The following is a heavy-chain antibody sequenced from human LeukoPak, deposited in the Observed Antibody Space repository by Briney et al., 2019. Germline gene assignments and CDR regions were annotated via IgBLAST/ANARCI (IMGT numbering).Heavy chain of an antibody. CDR3: XXXXXXXXFXXSXGPD. V-gene: IGHV3-73*01. CDR2: IRSKANSYAT. J-gene: IGHJ4*02. CDR1: GFTFXGSA. Sequence: XAXXGFTFXGSAMHWVRQASGQGLEWVGRIRSKANSYATAYAASVKGRFTISRDDSKNTAFLQMNSLKAEDTAVYXXXXXXXXXXFXXSXGPDWGXGXLVTVSS.